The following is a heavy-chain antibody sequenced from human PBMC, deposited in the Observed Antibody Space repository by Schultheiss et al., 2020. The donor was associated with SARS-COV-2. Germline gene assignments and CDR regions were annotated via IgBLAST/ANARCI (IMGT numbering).Heavy chain of an antibody. CDR2: ISAYNGNT. J-gene: IGHJ6*02. Sequence: SVKVSCKASGGTFSSYAISWVRQAPGQGLEWMGGISAYNGNTNYAQKLQGRVTITADKSTSTAYMELSSLRSEDTAVYYCARGKGQIFGVVTSCYYGMDVWGHGTTVTVSS. V-gene: IGHV1-69*10. D-gene: IGHD3-3*01. CDR1: GGTFSSYA. CDR3: ARGKGQIFGVVTSCYYGMDV.